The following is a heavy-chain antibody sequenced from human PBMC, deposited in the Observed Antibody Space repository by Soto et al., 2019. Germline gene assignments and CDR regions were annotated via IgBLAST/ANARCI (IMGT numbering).Heavy chain of an antibody. Sequence: QVQLQESGPGLVKPSETLSLTCTVSGGSISSYYWSWIRQPPGKGLEWIGYIYYSGSTNSNPSLKSRVTISVDTSKNQFTLKLSSVTAADTAVYYCARVEYCSSTSCRGGDYDYGMAVWGQGTTVTVS. CDR3: ARVEYCSSTSCRGGDYDYGMAV. V-gene: IGHV4-59*01. D-gene: IGHD2-2*01. J-gene: IGHJ6*02. CDR2: IYYSGST. CDR1: GGSISSYY.